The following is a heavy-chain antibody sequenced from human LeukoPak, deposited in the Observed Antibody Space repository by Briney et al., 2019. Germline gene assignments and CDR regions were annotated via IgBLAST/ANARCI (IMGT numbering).Heavy chain of an antibody. J-gene: IGHJ3*02. D-gene: IGHD1-26*01. CDR2: ISSTGGST. V-gene: IGHV3-23*01. Sequence: GGSLRLSCAASGFTFSSYAMSWVRQAPGKGLEWVSGISSTGGSTYYADSVKGRFTISRDNSKNTLYLQMNSLRAEDTAVYYCAKGRPERSYYPDAFDIWGQGTMVTVSS. CDR1: GFTFSSYA. CDR3: AKGRPERSYYPDAFDI.